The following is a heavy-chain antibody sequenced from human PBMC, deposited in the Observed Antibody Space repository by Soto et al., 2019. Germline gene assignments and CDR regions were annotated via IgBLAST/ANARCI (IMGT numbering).Heavy chain of an antibody. Sequence: EAMKIPCGASGFIFTNYWIGWVRQPPGKGLEWMGIIYPGDSDTKNSPSFQGQVTMSVDKSISTAYLQWSSLKASDTAIYYCARAAGIVGGAFDIWGQGTMVTV. V-gene: IGHV5-51*01. CDR2: IYPGDSDT. CDR3: ARAAGIVGGAFDI. CDR1: GFIFTNYW. D-gene: IGHD1-26*01. J-gene: IGHJ3*02.